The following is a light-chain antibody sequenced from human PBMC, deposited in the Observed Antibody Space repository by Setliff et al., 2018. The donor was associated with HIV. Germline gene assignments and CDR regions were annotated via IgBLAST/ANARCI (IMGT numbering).Light chain of an antibody. CDR3: CSNTGSNTYV. Sequence: LTQPASVSGSPGQSITISCTGTSSDVGRYNLVSWYQQHPGKAPKLMIYQATKRPSGVSNRFSGSKSGDTASLTISGLQAEDEADYYCCSNTGSNTYVFGTGTKVTVL. V-gene: IGLV2-23*01. CDR1: SSDVGRYNL. CDR2: QAT. J-gene: IGLJ1*01.